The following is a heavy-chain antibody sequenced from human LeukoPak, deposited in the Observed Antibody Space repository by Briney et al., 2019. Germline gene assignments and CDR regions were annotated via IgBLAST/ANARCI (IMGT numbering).Heavy chain of an antibody. V-gene: IGHV4-59*11. CDR2: IYYSGST. CDR3: ARESAGMSYFDC. CDR1: GGSISSHY. Sequence: SETLSLTCTVSGGSISSHYWSWIRQPPGKGLEWIGYIYYSGSTNYNPSLKSRVTISVDTSKNQFSLKLSSVTAADTAVYYCARESAGMSYFDCWGQGTLVTVSS. J-gene: IGHJ4*02.